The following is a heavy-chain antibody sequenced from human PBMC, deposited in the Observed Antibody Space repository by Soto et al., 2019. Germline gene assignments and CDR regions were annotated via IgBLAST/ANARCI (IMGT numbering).Heavy chain of an antibody. Sequence: QVQLQQWGAGLLKPSETLSLTCVIKGGSFSGYYWSWIRQPPGKGLEWIGEINHSGSTKYNLSLKSRVAISVDTSKNQVSLKLNSVTAADTAVYYCARERYCFNRVCYPYGMDVWGQGTTVTVSS. CDR1: GGSFSGYY. J-gene: IGHJ6*02. CDR2: INHSGST. D-gene: IGHD2-8*01. V-gene: IGHV4-34*01. CDR3: ARERYCFNRVCYPYGMDV.